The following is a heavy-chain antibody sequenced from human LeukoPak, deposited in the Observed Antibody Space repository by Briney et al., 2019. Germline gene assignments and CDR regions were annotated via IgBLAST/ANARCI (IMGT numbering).Heavy chain of an antibody. CDR3: ARLPGYSSRWSEDY. V-gene: IGHV1-69*17. J-gene: IGHJ4*02. D-gene: IGHD6-19*01. Sequence: SVKVSCKASGGTFTSYAISWVRQAPGQGLEWMGGIIPIFGIANYSQKFQGRVTITADKSTSTAYMELSSLRSEDTAVYYCARLPGYSSRWSEDYWGQGTLVTVSS. CDR1: GGTFTSYA. CDR2: IIPIFGIA.